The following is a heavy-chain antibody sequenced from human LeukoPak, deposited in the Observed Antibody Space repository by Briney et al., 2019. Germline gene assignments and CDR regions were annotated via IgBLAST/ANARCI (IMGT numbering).Heavy chain of an antibody. D-gene: IGHD3-16*01. Sequence: GGSLRLSCAASGFSFGRHWMNWVRQAPGKGLEWVANIRQDGSEKNYVDSVKGRFTISRDNAKNPLFLQMDSLRAEDTAVYYCAGGAGWLIDYWGQGTLVTVSS. CDR1: GFSFGRHW. V-gene: IGHV3-7*03. J-gene: IGHJ4*02. CDR3: AGGAGWLIDY. CDR2: IRQDGSEK.